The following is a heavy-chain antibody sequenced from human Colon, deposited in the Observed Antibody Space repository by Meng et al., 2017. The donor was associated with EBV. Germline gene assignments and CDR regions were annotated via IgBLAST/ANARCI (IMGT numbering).Heavy chain of an antibody. J-gene: IGHJ4*02. V-gene: IGHV3-23*04. CDR1: GLNFSNYA. Sequence: EVQLVESGGGLVQPGGSLRLSCAAAGLNFSNYAMNWVRQAPGKGLEWVSAISGSGGHTYYADSVKGRFTISRDNAKNTVHLQLNSLRVEDTALYFCAKSRGEQWLIYYWGQGTLVTVSS. CDR3: AKSRGEQWLIYY. D-gene: IGHD6-19*01. CDR2: ISGSGGHT.